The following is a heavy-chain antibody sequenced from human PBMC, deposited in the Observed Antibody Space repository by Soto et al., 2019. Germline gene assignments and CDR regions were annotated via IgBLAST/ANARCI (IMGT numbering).Heavy chain of an antibody. Sequence: KPGGSLRLSCAASGFTFSSYSMNWVRQAPGKGLEWVSSISSSSSYIYYADSVKGRFTISRDNAKSSLYLQMNSLRAEDTAVYYCARGLNWNYVEYYYYGMDVWGQGTTVTVSS. V-gene: IGHV3-21*01. CDR1: GFTFSSYS. CDR2: ISSSSSYI. D-gene: IGHD1-7*01. CDR3: ARGLNWNYVEYYYYGMDV. J-gene: IGHJ6*02.